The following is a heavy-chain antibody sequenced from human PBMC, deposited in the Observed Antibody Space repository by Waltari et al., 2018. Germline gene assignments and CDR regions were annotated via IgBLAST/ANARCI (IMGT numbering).Heavy chain of an antibody. J-gene: IGHJ4*02. V-gene: IGHV3-23*01. CDR2: ISNSGSDT. CDR1: GLTFSIFA. Sequence: QLLESGGGLVQPGGSLRLSCSDSGLTFSIFAMSWVRQATGKGLEWVSGISNSGSDTYYADSVKGRFTISRDNSKKTLYLQMNSLRVEDTAVYYCAKDHGVAYWGRGTLVTVSA. D-gene: IGHD3-16*01. CDR3: AKDHGVAY.